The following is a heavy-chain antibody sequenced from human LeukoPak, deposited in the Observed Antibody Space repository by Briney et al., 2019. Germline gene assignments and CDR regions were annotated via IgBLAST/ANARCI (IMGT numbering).Heavy chain of an antibody. V-gene: IGHV3-23*01. CDR1: GFTFSSCA. Sequence: PGGSPRLSCAASGFTFSSCAMSWVRRAPGKGLEWVSAISGSGGYTYYADSVKGRFTISRDNSKNTLYLQMHSLRAEDTALYYCAKKGDYGGNFDFWGQGTLVTVSS. CDR2: ISGSGGYT. J-gene: IGHJ4*02. CDR3: AKKGDYGGNFDF. D-gene: IGHD4-23*01.